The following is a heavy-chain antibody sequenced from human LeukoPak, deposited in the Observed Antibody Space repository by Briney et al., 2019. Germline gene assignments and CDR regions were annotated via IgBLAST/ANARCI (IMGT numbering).Heavy chain of an antibody. J-gene: IGHJ6*04. CDR1: GFTFSSYG. CDR3: AKDHPKYYDYVWGSSGMDV. V-gene: IGHV3-33*06. CDR2: IWYDGSNK. Sequence: HPGRSLRLSCAASGFTFSSYGMHWVRQAPGKGLEWVAVIWYDGSNKYYADSGKGRFTISRDNSKNTLYLQMNSLRAEDTAVYYCAKDHPKYYDYVWGSSGMDVWGKGTTVTVSS. D-gene: IGHD3-16*01.